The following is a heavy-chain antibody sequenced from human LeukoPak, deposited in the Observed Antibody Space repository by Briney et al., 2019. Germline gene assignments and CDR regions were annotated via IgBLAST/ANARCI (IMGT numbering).Heavy chain of an antibody. D-gene: IGHD3-9*01. CDR1: GGSITSYY. J-gene: IGHJ3*02. V-gene: IGHV4-59*01. CDR3: ARARYVNSFNAFDI. Sequence: SGTLSLTCTVSGGSITSYYWSWIRQPPGKGLEWIGYISKSGNTNYSPSLKSRVTIFGDTSKNQFFLRLTSVTAADTAVYYCARARYVNSFNAFDIWGQGTMVTVAS. CDR2: ISKSGNT.